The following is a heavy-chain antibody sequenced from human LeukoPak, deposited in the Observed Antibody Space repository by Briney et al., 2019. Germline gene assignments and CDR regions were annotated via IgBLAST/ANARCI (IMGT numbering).Heavy chain of an antibody. CDR2: IIPIFGTA. CDR3: ASVRWFGEQKSSKLYYFDY. D-gene: IGHD3-10*01. CDR1: GGSFSSYA. V-gene: IGHV1-69*05. J-gene: IGHJ4*02. Sequence: GASVKVSCKASGGSFSSYAISWVRQAPGQGLEWMGGIIPIFGTANYAQKFQGRVTITTDESTSTAYMELSSLRSEDTAVYYCASVRWFGEQKSSKLYYFDYWGQGTLVTVSS.